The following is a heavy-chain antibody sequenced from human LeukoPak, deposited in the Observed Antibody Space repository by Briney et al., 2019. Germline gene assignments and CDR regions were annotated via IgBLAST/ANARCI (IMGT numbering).Heavy chain of an antibody. CDR2: IYYSGST. V-gene: IGHV4-31*03. CDR1: GGSISSVGYY. CDR3: ARGSRARSGYDYASGYYYYMDV. D-gene: IGHD5-12*01. J-gene: IGHJ6*03. Sequence: PSETLSLTCTVSGGSISSVGYYWSWIRQHPGKGLEWIGYIYYSGSTYYNPSLKSRVTISVDTSKNQFSLKLSSVTAADTAVYYCARGSRARSGYDYASGYYYYMDVWGKGTTVTVSS.